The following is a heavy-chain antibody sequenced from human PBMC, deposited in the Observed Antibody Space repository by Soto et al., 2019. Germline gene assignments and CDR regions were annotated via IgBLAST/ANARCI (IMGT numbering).Heavy chain of an antibody. Sequence: EVQLVESGGGLVQPGGSLRLSCAVTGFTISSNYMNWVRQAPGKGLEWVSVMYAAGSTYYEDSVEGRFNISRDNPKNTVYLQMNSLGGEDTAVYYCARGSNSNNWKLFDYWGQGTLVTVSS. D-gene: IGHD1-1*01. CDR3: ARGSNSNNWKLFDY. CDR1: GFTISSNY. CDR2: MYAAGST. J-gene: IGHJ4*02. V-gene: IGHV3-66*01.